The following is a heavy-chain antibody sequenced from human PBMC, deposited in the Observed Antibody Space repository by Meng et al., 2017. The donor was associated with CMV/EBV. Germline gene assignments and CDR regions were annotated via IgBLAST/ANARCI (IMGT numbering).Heavy chain of an antibody. D-gene: IGHD1-14*01. Sequence: QVQESGSGVAKPSQPPSLNCTVSAASISSADYDWSWIRQPPGKGLEWIGYIYYSGSTYYNPSLKSRVTISVDTSKNQFSLKLSSVTAADTAVYYCARVMGPNRTPYYFDYWGQGTLVTVSS. CDR2: IYYSGST. J-gene: IGHJ4*02. CDR1: AASISSADYD. V-gene: IGHV4-30-4*08. CDR3: ARVMGPNRTPYYFDY.